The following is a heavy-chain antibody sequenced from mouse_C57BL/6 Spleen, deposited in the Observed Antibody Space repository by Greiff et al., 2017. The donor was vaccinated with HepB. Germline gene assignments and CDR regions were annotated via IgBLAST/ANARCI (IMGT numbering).Heavy chain of an antibody. J-gene: IGHJ1*03. CDR2: IYPGNSDT. V-gene: IGHV1-5*01. D-gene: IGHD2-4*01. CDR3: TREGIYYDYDEDWYFDV. CDR1: GYTFTSYW. Sequence: VQLQQSGTVLARPGASVKMSCKTSGYTFTSYWMHWVKQRPGQGLEWIGAIYPGNSDTSYNQKFKGKAKLTAVTSASTAYMELSSLTNEDSAVYYCTREGIYYDYDEDWYFDVWGTGTTVTVSS.